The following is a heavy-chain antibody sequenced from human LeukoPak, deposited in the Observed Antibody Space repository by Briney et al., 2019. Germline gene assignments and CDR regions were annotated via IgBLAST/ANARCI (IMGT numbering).Heavy chain of an antibody. J-gene: IGHJ4*02. CDR1: GFTFSDYA. CDR2: ISGVADST. D-gene: IGHD5-12*01. V-gene: IGHV3-23*01. CDR3: ATESKWLPTY. Sequence: AGGSLRLSSAGSGFTFSDYAMGWVRQAPGKGLEWVSDISGVADSTHYADSVKGRFTISRDNSKNILYLQMKSLRAEDTAVYYCATESKWLPTYWGQGTLVTVSS.